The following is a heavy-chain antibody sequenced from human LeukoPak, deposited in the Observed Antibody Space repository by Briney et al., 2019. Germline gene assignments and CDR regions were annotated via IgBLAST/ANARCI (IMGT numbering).Heavy chain of an antibody. CDR1: GYTFTSYA. V-gene: IGHV1-3*01. CDR3: AKDLLTKVGATAGGAFDI. J-gene: IGHJ3*02. D-gene: IGHD1-26*01. CDR2: INAGNGNT. Sequence: ASVKVSFKASGYTFTSYAMHWVRQAPGQRLEWMGWINAGNGNTKYSQKFQGRVTITRDTSASTAYMELSSLRSEDTAVYYCAKDLLTKVGATAGGAFDIWGQGTMVTVSS.